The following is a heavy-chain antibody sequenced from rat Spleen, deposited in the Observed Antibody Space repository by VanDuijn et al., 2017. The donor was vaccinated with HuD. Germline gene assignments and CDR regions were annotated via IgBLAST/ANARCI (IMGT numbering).Heavy chain of an antibody. CDR3: TRDANSDWFAY. CDR1: GFSLISNS. V-gene: IGHV2-1*01. J-gene: IGHJ3*01. CDR2: IWGDGST. Sequence: QVQLKESGPGLVQPSQTLSLICTVSGFSLISNSVHWVRQPPGKGLEWMGGIWGDGSTDYNSALKSRLSISRDTSKSQVFLKMNSLQTDDTAIYFCTRDANSDWFAYWGQGTLVTVSS. D-gene: IGHD1-10*01.